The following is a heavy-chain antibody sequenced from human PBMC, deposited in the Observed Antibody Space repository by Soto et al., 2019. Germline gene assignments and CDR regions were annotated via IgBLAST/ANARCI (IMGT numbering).Heavy chain of an antibody. D-gene: IGHD2-15*01. V-gene: IGHV4-31*03. CDR2: IYYSGST. J-gene: IGHJ6*02. Sequence: SETLSLTCTVSGGSISSGGYYWSWIRQHPGKGLEWIGYIYYSGSTCYNPSLKSRVTISVDTSKNQFSLKLSSVTAADTAVYYCARDLYRTLGYGMDVWGQGTTVTVSS. CDR1: GGSISSGGYY. CDR3: ARDLYRTLGYGMDV.